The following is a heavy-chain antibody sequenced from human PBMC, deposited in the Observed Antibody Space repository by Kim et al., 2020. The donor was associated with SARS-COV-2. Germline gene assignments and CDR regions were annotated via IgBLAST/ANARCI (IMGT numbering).Heavy chain of an antibody. D-gene: IGHD2-15*01. V-gene: IGHV3-73*01. J-gene: IGHJ1*01. CDR3: TRLDSIVGVPAGN. CDR2: ISGKANSYAT. Sequence: GGSLRLSCAASGFTFSGSAMHWVRQASGKGLEWVARISGKANSYATAYAASVRGTFTIYRDDSKNTVYMHMMSVKGKATSECDSTRLDSIVGVPAGNWG. CDR1: GFTFSGSA.